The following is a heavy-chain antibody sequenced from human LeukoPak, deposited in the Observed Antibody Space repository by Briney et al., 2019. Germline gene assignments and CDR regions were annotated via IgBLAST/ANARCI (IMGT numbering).Heavy chain of an antibody. D-gene: IGHD3-10*01. CDR3: ARAYYGSGSYFLYYFDY. CDR2: IIPILGIA. J-gene: IGHJ4*02. CDR1: GGTFSSYA. V-gene: IGHV1-69*04. Sequence: SVKVSCKASGGTFSSYAISWVRQAPGQGLEWMGRIIPILGIANYAQKFQGRVTITADKSTSTAYMELSSLRSEDTAVYYCARAYYGSGSYFLYYFDYWGQGTLVTVSS.